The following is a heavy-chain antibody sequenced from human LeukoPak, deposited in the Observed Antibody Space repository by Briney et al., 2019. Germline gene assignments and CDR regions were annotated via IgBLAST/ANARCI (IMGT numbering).Heavy chain of an antibody. Sequence: GGSLRLSCAASGFTFSSYEMNWVRQAPGKGLEWVSYISSRGSTIYYADSVKGRFTISRDNAKNSLYLQMNSLRAEDTAVYYCARDGYYYDSSGYYPWGQGTLVTVSS. V-gene: IGHV3-48*03. CDR1: GFTFSSYE. CDR2: ISSRGSTI. D-gene: IGHD3-22*01. J-gene: IGHJ5*02. CDR3: ARDGYYYDSSGYYP.